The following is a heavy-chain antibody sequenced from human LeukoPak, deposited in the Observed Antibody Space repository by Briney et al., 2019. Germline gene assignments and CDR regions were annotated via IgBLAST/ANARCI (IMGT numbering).Heavy chain of an antibody. J-gene: IGHJ4*02. CDR1: GFTFSRYA. V-gene: IGHV3-30-3*01. D-gene: IGHD2-15*01. CDR3: ANQRGRYCSGDSCYFILDY. Sequence: PGGSLRLSCAASGFTFSRYAIHWVRQAPGKGLEWGAVISYDASNKYYADSVKGRFTISSDNSKNTLYLQMNSLRAEDTAVYYCANQRGRYCSGDSCYFILDYWGQGTLVTVSS. CDR2: ISYDASNK.